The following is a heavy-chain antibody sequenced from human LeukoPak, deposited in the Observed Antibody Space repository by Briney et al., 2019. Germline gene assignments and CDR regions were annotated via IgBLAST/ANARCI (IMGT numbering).Heavy chain of an antibody. CDR3: ARGPYGSGSYYYWYFDL. J-gene: IGHJ2*01. Sequence: ASVKVSCKASGYTFTSYGISWVRQAPGQGLEWMGWISAYNGNTNYAQKLQGRVTMTTDTSTSTAYMELRSLRSDDTAVYYCARGPYGSGSYYYWYFDLWGRGTLVTVSS. CDR1: GYTFTSYG. D-gene: IGHD3-10*01. V-gene: IGHV1-18*01. CDR2: ISAYNGNT.